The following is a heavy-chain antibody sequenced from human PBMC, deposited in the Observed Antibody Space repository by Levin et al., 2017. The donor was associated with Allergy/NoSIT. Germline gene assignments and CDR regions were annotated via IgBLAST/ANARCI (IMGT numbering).Heavy chain of an antibody. CDR2: ISSCSSYI. J-gene: IGHJ2*01. Sequence: GESLKISCAASGFTFSSYSMNWVRQAPGKGLEWVSSISSCSSYIYYADSVKGRFTISRDNAKNSLFLQMNSLRAEDTAVYYCARAPIGYCSSTSCYSQYWYFDRWGRGTLVTVSS. CDR3: ARAPIGYCSSTSCYSQYWYFDR. CDR1: GFTFSSYS. V-gene: IGHV3-21*01. D-gene: IGHD2-2*02.